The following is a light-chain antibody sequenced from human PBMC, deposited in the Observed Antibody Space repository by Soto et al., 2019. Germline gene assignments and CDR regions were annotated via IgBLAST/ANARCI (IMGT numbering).Light chain of an antibody. CDR1: SSNIGSNY. CDR2: AND. Sequence: QSVLTQPPSASGTPGQRVIISCSGRSSNIGSNYVYWFQHLPGTAPKLLIYANDQRPSGVTDRFSGSKSGTSASLAISGLRSEDEADYYCAAWDDSLGGSWVFGGGTKLTVL. J-gene: IGLJ3*02. V-gene: IGLV1-47*02. CDR3: AAWDDSLGGSWV.